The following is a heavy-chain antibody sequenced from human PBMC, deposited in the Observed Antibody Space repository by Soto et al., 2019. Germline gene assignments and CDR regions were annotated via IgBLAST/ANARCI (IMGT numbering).Heavy chain of an antibody. Sequence: QVQLVESGGGVVQPGRSLRLSCAVSGFTVSTHGMHWVRQAPGKGLEWVAVISRDGNTKYYADSVKGRFTISRDNSRNTLFLEMYSLRGDDMPVYYCTGEVASGYWGQGTLVTVSS. V-gene: IGHV3-30*03. CDR3: TGEVASGY. D-gene: IGHD2-8*02. CDR1: GFTVSTHG. CDR2: ISRDGNTK. J-gene: IGHJ4*02.